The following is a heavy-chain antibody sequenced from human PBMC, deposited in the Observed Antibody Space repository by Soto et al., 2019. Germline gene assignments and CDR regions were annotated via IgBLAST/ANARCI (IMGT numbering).Heavy chain of an antibody. J-gene: IGHJ6*02. CDR2: ISYDGSNK. Sequence: QVQLVESGGGVVQPGRSLRLSCAASGFTFSSYARHWVGQAPGQGLEWVALISYDGSNKYYADSVKGRFTISRDNSKNTLYLQMNSLRPEDTAVYHCARDQGGTTLYYHGMDVWGQGTTVTVSS. CDR3: ARDQGGTTLYYHGMDV. CDR1: GFTFSSYA. V-gene: IGHV3-30-3*01. D-gene: IGHD1-7*01.